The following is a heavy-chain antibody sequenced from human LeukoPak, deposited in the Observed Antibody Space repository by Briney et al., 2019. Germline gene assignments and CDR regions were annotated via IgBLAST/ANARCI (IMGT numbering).Heavy chain of an antibody. V-gene: IGHV1-2*02. J-gene: IGHJ4*02. Sequence: ASVKVSCKASGYTFTGYYMHWVRQAPGQGLEGMGWINHNSGGTDYAQKFQGRVTMTRDTSISTACVELSRLRSDDTAVYYCLGGDFDYWGQGTLVTVSS. CDR1: GYTFTGYY. D-gene: IGHD3-16*01. CDR3: LGGDFDY. CDR2: INHNSGGT.